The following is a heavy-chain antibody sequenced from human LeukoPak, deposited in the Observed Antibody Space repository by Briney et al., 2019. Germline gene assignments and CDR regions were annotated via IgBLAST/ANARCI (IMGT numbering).Heavy chain of an antibody. CDR3: ARDLVAAAGTADY. V-gene: IGHV3-21*01. CDR2: ISSSSSYI. J-gene: IGHJ4*02. CDR1: GFTLSSYS. Sequence: SGGSLRLSCAASGFTLSSYSKNWVRQATGKGLEGVSSISSSSSYIYYADSVKGRFTISRDNAKNSRYLQMNSLRAEDTAVYYCARDLVAAAGTADYWGQGALVTVSS. D-gene: IGHD6-13*01.